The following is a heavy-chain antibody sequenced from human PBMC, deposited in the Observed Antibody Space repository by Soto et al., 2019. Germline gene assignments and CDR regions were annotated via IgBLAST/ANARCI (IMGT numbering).Heavy chain of an antibody. Sequence: ASVKVSCKASGYTFTGYDINWVRQATGQGLEWMGWMNPHSGNTNYAQKFQGRVTMTEDTSTDTAYMELSSLRSEDTAVYYCATLLRFHAFDIWGQGTMVTVSS. V-gene: IGHV1-8*02. J-gene: IGHJ3*02. CDR3: ATLLRFHAFDI. CDR1: GYTFTGYD. D-gene: IGHD3-3*01. CDR2: MNPHSGNT.